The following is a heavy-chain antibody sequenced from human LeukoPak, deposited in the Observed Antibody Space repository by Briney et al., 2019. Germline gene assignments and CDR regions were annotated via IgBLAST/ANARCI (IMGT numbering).Heavy chain of an antibody. V-gene: IGHV3-21*01. CDR2: ISSGGHNI. J-gene: IGHJ6*01. CDR1: DFTFSRHS. CDR3: ARHGDGFYHGMDV. Sequence: PGGSLRLSCAASDFTFSRHSMNWFRQAPGEGLEWVSSISSGGHNIFYADPVKGRFTISRDNAKNSLYLQMNSLRVEDTAVYYCARHGDGFYHGMDVWGQGTTVTVSS. D-gene: IGHD4-17*01.